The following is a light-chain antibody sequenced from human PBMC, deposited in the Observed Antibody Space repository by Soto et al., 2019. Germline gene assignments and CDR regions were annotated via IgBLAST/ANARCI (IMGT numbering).Light chain of an antibody. Sequence: DIQMTQSPSSLSASAGDRVTITCRASQSISSSLNWYQQKPGKAPKPLIYAASSLQRGVPSRFSGSGSGTDFTLTISGLQSDDFATYYCQQIDSTPPTFGQGTKVEI. V-gene: IGKV1-39*01. J-gene: IGKJ1*01. CDR2: AAS. CDR3: QQIDSTPPT. CDR1: QSISSS.